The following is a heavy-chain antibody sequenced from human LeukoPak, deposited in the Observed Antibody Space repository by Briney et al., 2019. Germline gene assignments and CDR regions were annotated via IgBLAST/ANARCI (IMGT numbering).Heavy chain of an antibody. Sequence: SETLSLTCTVSGGSISSYYWSWIRQPAGKGLEWIGRIYTSGSTNYNPSLKSRVTMSVDTSKNQFSLKLSSVTAADTAVYYCARAWRADLWSGYYRSGGDWFDPWGQGTLVTVSS. D-gene: IGHD3-3*01. V-gene: IGHV4-4*07. J-gene: IGHJ5*02. CDR2: IYTSGST. CDR1: GGSISSYY. CDR3: ARAWRADLWSGYYRSGGDWFDP.